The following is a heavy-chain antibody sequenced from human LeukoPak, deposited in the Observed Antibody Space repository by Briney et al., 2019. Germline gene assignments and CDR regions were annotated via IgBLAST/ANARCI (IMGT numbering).Heavy chain of an antibody. CDR2: INPSGGST. CDR3: ANQEWLRFNLNAFDI. J-gene: IGHJ3*02. D-gene: IGHD5-12*01. CDR1: GYTFTSYY. Sequence: GASVKVSCKASGYTFTSYYMHWVRQAPGQGLEWMGIINPSGGSTNYAQKFQGRVTMTRDMSTRTVYMELGSLRFEDTAVYYCANQEWLRFNLNAFDIWGQGTMVTVSS. V-gene: IGHV1-46*01.